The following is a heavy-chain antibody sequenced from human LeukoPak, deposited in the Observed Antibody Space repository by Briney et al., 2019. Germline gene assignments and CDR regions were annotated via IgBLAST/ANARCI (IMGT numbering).Heavy chain of an antibody. D-gene: IGHD3-10*01. CDR3: ARTFSGSYYTNWFDP. Sequence: SETLSLTCTVSGGSISSSDYYWGWIRQPPGKGLEWIGNIFYSGSTYYSPSLKSRLTISVDTSKNQFSLKLTSVTAADTAVYYCARTFSGSYYTNWFDPWGQGTLVTVSS. CDR1: GGSISSSDYY. CDR2: IFYSGST. J-gene: IGHJ5*02. V-gene: IGHV4-39*01.